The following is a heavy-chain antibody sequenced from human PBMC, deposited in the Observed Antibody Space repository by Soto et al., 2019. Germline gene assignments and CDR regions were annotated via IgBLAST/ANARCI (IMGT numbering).Heavy chain of an antibody. J-gene: IGHJ4*02. Sequence: QVQLQESGPGLVRPSQTLSLTCTVSGGSINSDDFYWSWIRQAPGEGLEWIGFIYYNGRTSYTPSLESRLAISLDTSKNQFSRRLSSVTAADTAVYYCARERSSSPDYFDLWGPGTLVTVSS. CDR2: IYYNGRT. V-gene: IGHV4-30-4*01. CDR1: GGSINSDDFY. CDR3: ARERSSSPDYFDL. D-gene: IGHD2-15*01.